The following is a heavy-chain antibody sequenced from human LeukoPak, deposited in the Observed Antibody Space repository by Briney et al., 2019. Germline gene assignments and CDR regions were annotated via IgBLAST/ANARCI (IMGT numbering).Heavy chain of an antibody. CDR2: IASETYGGTA. D-gene: IGHD3-10*01. J-gene: IGHJ4*02. V-gene: IGHV3-49*04. CDR3: AKDQSTMVRGVYFDY. CDR1: GFTFGDYA. Sequence: LSGGSLRLSCTASGFTFGDYAMTWVRQAPGKGLEWVGFIASETYGGTAEYAASVKGRFTISRDDSKSIAYLQMNSLRAEDTAVYYCAKDQSTMVRGVYFDYWGQGTLVTVSS.